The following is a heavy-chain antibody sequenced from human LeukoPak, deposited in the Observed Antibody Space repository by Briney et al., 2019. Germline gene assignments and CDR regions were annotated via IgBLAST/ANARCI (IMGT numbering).Heavy chain of an antibody. D-gene: IGHD2-15*01. CDR2: ISSSGSTI. CDR1: GFTFSDYY. CDR3: ARDCLGGSCYWGAFDI. V-gene: IGHV3-11*01. Sequence: PGGSLRLSCAASGFTFSDYYMSWIRQAPGKGLEWVSYISSSGSTIYYADSVKGRFTISRDSAKNSLYLQMNSLRAEDTAVYYCARDCLGGSCYWGAFDIWGQGTMVTVSS. J-gene: IGHJ3*02.